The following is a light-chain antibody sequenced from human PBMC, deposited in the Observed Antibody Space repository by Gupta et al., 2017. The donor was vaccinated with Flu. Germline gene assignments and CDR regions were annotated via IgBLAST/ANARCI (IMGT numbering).Light chain of an antibody. CDR1: QDINNR. J-gene: IGKJ3*01. CDR3: QHDDYLSFT. V-gene: IGKV1-33*01. CDR2: DAS. Sequence: DIQMTQSPSSLSASVGERVTVTCQATQDINNRLNWYQQKPGRAPKLLIYDASNLGAGVPLRFSGSGSGTHFTFTITSLQPEEIATYYCQHDDYLSFTFGHGT.